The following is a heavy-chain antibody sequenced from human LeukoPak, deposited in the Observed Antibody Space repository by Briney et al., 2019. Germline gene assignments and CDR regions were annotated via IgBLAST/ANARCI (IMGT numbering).Heavy chain of an antibody. J-gene: IGHJ4*02. CDR3: ARDSTQWLVDY. CDR2: MSFDGTNK. V-gene: IGHV3-30*04. D-gene: IGHD6-19*01. Sequence: PGGSLRLSCAASGFTFSRYTMHWVRQAPGKGLEWVAVMSFDGTNKYYADSVKGRFTISRDNSKNALFLQLNNLRTEDTAVYYCARDSTQWLVDYWGQGALVTVSS. CDR1: GFTFSRYT.